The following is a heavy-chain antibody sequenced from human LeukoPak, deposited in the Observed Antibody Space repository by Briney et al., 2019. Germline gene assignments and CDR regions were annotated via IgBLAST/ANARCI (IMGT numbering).Heavy chain of an antibody. CDR1: GFTFSSYH. CDR3: ARVSGSGSYYYDF. J-gene: IGHJ4*02. Sequence: GGSLRLSCAASGFTFSSYHMHWVRQATGKGLEWVSGIGTAGDTYYAGSAKGRFTISRGNAKNSFYLQMNSLRPGDTAVYYCARVSGSGSYYYDFWGQGTLVTVSS. D-gene: IGHD3-10*01. CDR2: IGTAGDT. V-gene: IGHV3-13*04.